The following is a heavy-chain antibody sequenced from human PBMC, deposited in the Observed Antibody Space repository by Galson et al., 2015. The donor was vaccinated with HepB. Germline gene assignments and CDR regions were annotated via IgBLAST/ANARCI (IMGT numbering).Heavy chain of an antibody. CDR1: GGTFSSCA. Sequence: SVKVSCKASGGTFSSCAISWVRQAPGQGLEWMGGIIPIFGTANYAQKFQGRVTITADESTSTAYMELSSLRSEDTAVYYCASTIAVAGTFDYWGQGTLVTVSS. CDR3: ASTIAVAGTFDY. CDR2: IIPIFGTA. D-gene: IGHD6-19*01. V-gene: IGHV1-69*13. J-gene: IGHJ4*02.